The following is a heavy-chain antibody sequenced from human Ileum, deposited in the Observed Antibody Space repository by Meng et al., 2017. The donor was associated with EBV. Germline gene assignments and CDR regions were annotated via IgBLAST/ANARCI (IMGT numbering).Heavy chain of an antibody. CDR2: IKDKNSGGTI. D-gene: IGHD1-26*01. CDR3: STDRPEVGAGEFDY. Sequence: LVXPXXXVRLSXAASGFTFTNAWMSWVRQAPGKGLEWVARIKDKNSGGTIDYAAPVKGRFTISRDDSKNTLSLQMNSLQTEDTAVYYCSTDRPEVGAGEFDYWGQGTLVTVSS. CDR1: GFTFTNAW. V-gene: IGHV3-15*01. J-gene: IGHJ4*02.